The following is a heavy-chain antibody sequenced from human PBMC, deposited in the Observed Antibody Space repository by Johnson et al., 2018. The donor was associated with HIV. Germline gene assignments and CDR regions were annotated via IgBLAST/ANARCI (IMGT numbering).Heavy chain of an antibody. V-gene: IGHV3-49*03. D-gene: IGHD4-23*01. Sequence: VQLVESGGGLVQPGRSLRLSCTTSGFTFGDYAMSWFRQAPGKGLEWVGFIRSKAYGRTTEHAASVKGRFTISRDNSKTTLYLQMNSLRAEDTAVYYCAREEGVGDDYGGKSALEIWGQGTMVTGSS. CDR3: AREEGVGDDYGGKSALEI. CDR1: GFTFGDYA. J-gene: IGHJ3*02. CDR2: IRSKAYGRTT.